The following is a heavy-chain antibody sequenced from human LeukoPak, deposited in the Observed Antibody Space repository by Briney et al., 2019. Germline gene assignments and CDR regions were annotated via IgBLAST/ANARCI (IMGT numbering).Heavy chain of an antibody. CDR2: INTNTGNT. CDR3: ARYGSPIHYYYMDV. V-gene: IGHV7-4-1*02. D-gene: IGHD4-17*01. CDR1: GYTFTSYA. Sequence: PVKVSCKASGYTFTSYAMNWVRQHPRQELEGMRWINTNTGNTTYAQGFTGRFVFSLDTSVSTAYLQISSLKAEDTAVYYCARYGSPIHYYYMDVWGKGTTVTVSS. J-gene: IGHJ6*03.